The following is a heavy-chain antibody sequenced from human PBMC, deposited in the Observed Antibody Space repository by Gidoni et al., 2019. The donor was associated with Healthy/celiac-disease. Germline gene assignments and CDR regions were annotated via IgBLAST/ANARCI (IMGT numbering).Heavy chain of an antibody. CDR1: GFTFSSYS. CDR2: ISSRSSYI. Sequence: EVQLVESGGGLVKPGGSLRLSCAASGFTFSSYSMNWVRQAPGKGLEWVSSISSRSSYIDYADSVKGRFTISRDNAKNSLYLQMNSLRAEDTAVYYCARGRDSSSWYNWFDPWGQGTLVTVSS. CDR3: ARGRDSSSWYNWFDP. V-gene: IGHV3-21*01. J-gene: IGHJ5*02. D-gene: IGHD6-13*01.